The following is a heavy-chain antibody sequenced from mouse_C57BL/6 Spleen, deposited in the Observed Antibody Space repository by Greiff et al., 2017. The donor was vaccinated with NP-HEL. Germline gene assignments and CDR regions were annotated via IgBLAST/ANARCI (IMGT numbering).Heavy chain of an antibody. CDR1: GYTFTDYN. Sequence: VQLQQSGPELVKPGASVKIPCKASGYTFTDYNMDWVKQSHGKSLEWIGDINPNNGGTIYNQKFKGKATLTVDKSSSTAYMARRSLTSEDTAVYYCARLGTTVVAHWYFDVWGTGTTVTVSS. CDR3: ARLGTTVVAHWYFDV. V-gene: IGHV1-18*01. CDR2: INPNNGGT. D-gene: IGHD1-1*01. J-gene: IGHJ1*03.